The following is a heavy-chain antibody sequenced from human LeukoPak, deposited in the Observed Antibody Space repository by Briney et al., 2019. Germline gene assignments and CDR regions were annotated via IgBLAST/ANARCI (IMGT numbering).Heavy chain of an antibody. D-gene: IGHD3-10*01. CDR3: AKDLGQFGEFGGWFDY. J-gene: IGHJ4*02. CDR2: ISGSGGST. V-gene: IGHV3-23*01. Sequence: GGPLRLSCAASGFTFSSYAMSGVRQAPGKGLEWVSAISGSGGSTYHADSVKGRFTISRDNSKNTLYLQMNSLRAEDTAVYYGAKDLGQFGEFGGWFDYWGQGTLVTVSS. CDR1: GFTFSSYA.